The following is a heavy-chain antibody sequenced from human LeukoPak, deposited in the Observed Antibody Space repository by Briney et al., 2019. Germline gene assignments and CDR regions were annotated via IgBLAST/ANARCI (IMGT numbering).Heavy chain of an antibody. CDR1: GFTFSTYA. D-gene: IGHD3-10*01. CDR3: ATDYGSGTYYTLDY. V-gene: IGHV3-23*01. Sequence: GGSLRLSCTASGFTFSTYAMSWVRQAPGKGLEWVSAITDSGGNTYYAAPVKGRFTISRDNSKNTLYLQMNSLRVEDTAVYYCATDYGSGTYYTLDYWGQGTLVTVSS. J-gene: IGHJ4*02. CDR2: ITDSGGNT.